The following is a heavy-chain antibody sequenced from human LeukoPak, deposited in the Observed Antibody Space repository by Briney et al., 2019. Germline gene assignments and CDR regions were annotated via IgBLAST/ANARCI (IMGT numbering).Heavy chain of an antibody. D-gene: IGHD2-21*01. Sequence: SETLSLTCTVSGGSISSSSYYWGWIRQPPGKGLEWIGSIYYSGSTYYNPSLKSRVTISVDTSKNQFSLKLSSVTAADTAVYYCARRGVTYCGGDCYFFDYWGQGTLVTVSS. V-gene: IGHV4-39*01. CDR1: GGSISSSSYY. J-gene: IGHJ4*02. CDR2: IYYSGST. CDR3: ARRGVTYCGGDCYFFDY.